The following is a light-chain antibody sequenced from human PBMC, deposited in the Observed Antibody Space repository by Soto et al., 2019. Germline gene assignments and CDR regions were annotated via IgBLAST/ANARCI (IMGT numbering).Light chain of an antibody. CDR1: QSVSSY. CDR3: PQART. V-gene: IGKV3-11*01. Sequence: EIVLTQSPATLSLSPGERATLSCRASQSVSSYLAWYQQKPGQAPRLLIYDASNRATGIPARFSGSWSGTDFTLTIGSLEPEDSAVYYCPQARTFGQGTKVEIK. J-gene: IGKJ1*01. CDR2: DAS.